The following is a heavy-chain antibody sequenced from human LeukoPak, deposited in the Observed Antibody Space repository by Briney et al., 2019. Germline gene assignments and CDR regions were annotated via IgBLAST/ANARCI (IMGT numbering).Heavy chain of an antibody. D-gene: IGHD3-22*01. CDR2: ISNSGST. CDR3: ARSPSGYRFDS. Sequence: KTSETLSLTCTVSGGSISSYYWSWIRQPPGKGLEWIGYISNSGSTNYHPSLKSRVTISSDTSKTQFTLKLTSVTAADTAVYYCARSPSGYRFDSWGQGTLVTVSS. V-gene: IGHV4-59*01. J-gene: IGHJ4*02. CDR1: GGSISSYY.